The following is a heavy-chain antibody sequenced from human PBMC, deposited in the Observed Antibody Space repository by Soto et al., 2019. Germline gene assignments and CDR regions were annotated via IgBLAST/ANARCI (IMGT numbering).Heavy chain of an antibody. Sequence: SLRLSCAASGFTFSSYGMHWVRQAPGKGLEWVAVIWYDGSNKYYADSVKGRFTISRDNSKNTLYLQMNSLRAEDTAVYYCAREDGRFLEWLSAFDIRGQRTTVTVSS. CDR3: AREDGRFLEWLSAFDI. CDR2: IWYDGSNK. V-gene: IGHV3-33*01. CDR1: GFTFSSYG. J-gene: IGHJ3*02. D-gene: IGHD3-3*01.